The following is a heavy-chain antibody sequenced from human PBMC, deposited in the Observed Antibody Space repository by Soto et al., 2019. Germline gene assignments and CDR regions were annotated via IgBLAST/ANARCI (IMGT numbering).Heavy chain of an antibody. CDR2: ISAYNGNT. CDR1: GYTFTSYG. CDR3: ARAGSIAARPHVDY. D-gene: IGHD6-6*01. Sequence: ASVKVSCKASGYTFTSYGISLVRQAPGQGLEWMGWISAYNGNTNYAQKLQGRVTMTTDTSTSTAYMELRSLRSDDTAVYYCARAGSIAARPHVDYWGQGTLVTVSS. V-gene: IGHV1-18*04. J-gene: IGHJ4*02.